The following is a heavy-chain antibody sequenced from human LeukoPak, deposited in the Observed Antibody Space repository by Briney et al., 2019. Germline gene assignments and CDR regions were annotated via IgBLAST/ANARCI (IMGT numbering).Heavy chain of an antibody. J-gene: IGHJ4*02. D-gene: IGHD2-21*01. CDR1: GFTLSRYW. Sequence: GGSLRLSCTASGFTLSRYWMTWVRQAPGKGLEWVANIKEDGSAKYYVDSMKGRFTISRDNAKNSLYLQMNSLRVEDTAVYYCARGSYYFDYWGQGTLVTVSS. V-gene: IGHV3-7*04. CDR2: IKEDGSAK. CDR3: ARGSYYFDY.